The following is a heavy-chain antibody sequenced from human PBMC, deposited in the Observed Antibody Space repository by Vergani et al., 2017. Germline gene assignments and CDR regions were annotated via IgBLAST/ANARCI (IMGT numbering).Heavy chain of an antibody. CDR3: AREGRVSYYDSSGYYYLD. V-gene: IGHV1-69*05. CDR2: IITFFGTT. CDR1: GGPFKNSA. Sequence: QVQLVQSGAEVKKPGSSVKVSCKASGGPFKNSAFSWVRQVPGQGLEWMGRIITFFGTTDYAQKFQGRVTMTRNTSISTAYMELSSLRSEDTAVYYCAREGRVSYYDSSGYYYLDWGQGTLVTVSS. J-gene: IGHJ4*02. D-gene: IGHD3-22*01.